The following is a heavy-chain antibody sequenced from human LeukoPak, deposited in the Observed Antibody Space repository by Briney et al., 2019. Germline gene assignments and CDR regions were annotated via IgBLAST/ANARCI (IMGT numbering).Heavy chain of an antibody. CDR2: ISGGGSSI. J-gene: IGHJ4*02. Sequence: PGGSLRLSCAASGFTFSDYQMSWIRQAPGKGLEWVSYISGGGSSIYYADSVKGRFTIPRDNAKNSLYLQMNSLRADDTAVYYCASSIAARPWNYWGQGTLVTVSS. CDR1: GFTFSDYQ. V-gene: IGHV3-11*04. D-gene: IGHD6-6*01. CDR3: ASSIAARPWNY.